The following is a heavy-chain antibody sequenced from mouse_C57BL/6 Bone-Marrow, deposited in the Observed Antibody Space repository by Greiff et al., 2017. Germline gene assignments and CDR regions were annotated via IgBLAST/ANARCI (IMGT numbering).Heavy chain of an antibody. V-gene: IGHV14-2*01. J-gene: IGHJ1*03. CDR2: IDPEDGET. Sequence: VQLQQSGAELVKPGASVKLSCTASGFNIKDYYMHWVKQRTEQGLEWIGRIDPEDGETKYDPKFQGKATITADTSSNTAYLQLSSLTSEDTAVYYCASTVVAMRTYWYFDVWGTGTTVTVSS. CDR3: ASTVVAMRTYWYFDV. D-gene: IGHD1-1*01. CDR1: GFNIKDYY.